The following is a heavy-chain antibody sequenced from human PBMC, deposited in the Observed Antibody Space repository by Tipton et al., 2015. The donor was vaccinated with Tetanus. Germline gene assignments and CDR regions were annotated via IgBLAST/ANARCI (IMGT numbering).Heavy chain of an antibody. V-gene: IGHV3-7*01. CDR1: GFTFSAYW. CDR2: IKQDGGEK. CDR3: ARGLNRLYCTSTTCHPNWCDP. Sequence: SLRLSCEASGFTFSAYWMTWVRQAQGKGLEGVASIKQDGGEKSYVDSVRGRFTVSRDNAKNSLYLQMNSLRAEDTAVYYCARGLNRLYCTSTTCHPNWCDPWGQGTLVTVSS. J-gene: IGHJ5*02. D-gene: IGHD2-2*01.